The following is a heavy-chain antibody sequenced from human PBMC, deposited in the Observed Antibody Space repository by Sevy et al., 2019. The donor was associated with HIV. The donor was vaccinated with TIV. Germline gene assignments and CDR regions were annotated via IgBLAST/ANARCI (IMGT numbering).Heavy chain of an antibody. J-gene: IGHJ4*02. D-gene: IGHD6-19*01. CDR3: EKDAGAEAGRNHFDC. CDR1: GFTFSNYA. CDR2: ISYDGIKR. V-gene: IGHV3-30*18. Sequence: GGSLRLSCAASGFTFSNYAMHWVRQAPGKGLEWVASISYDGIKRYDVDYVKGRFIISRDNSKNTKYLHMKSMKVEDPAVYYCEKDAGAEAGRNHFDCWGQGTLVTVSS.